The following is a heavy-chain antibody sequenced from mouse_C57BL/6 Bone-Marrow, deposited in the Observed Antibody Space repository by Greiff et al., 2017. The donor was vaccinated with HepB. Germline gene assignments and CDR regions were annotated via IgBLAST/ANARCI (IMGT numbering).Heavy chain of an antibody. Sequence: VQLQQSGAELARPGASVKLSCKASGYTFTSYGISWVKQRAGQGLEWIGEIYPRSGNTYYNEKFKGKATLTADKSSSTAYMELRSLTSEDAAGYFCARRGVYDGGNWGQGTTVTVSS. V-gene: IGHV1-81*01. CDR1: GYTFTSYG. J-gene: IGHJ2*01. CDR2: IYPRSGNT. D-gene: IGHD1-1*01. CDR3: ARRGVYDGGN.